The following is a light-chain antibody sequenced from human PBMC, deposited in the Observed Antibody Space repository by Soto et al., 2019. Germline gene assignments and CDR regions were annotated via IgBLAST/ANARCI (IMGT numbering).Light chain of an antibody. J-gene: IGKJ1*01. CDR1: QSVSSNY. CDR3: QQYGSSPWT. Sequence: IVLTQSPGTLSLSPGERATLSCRASQSVSSNYLAWYQQKPGLAPRLLIYDASRRATGIPDRFSGSGSGADFILSISRLEPEDFAVYYCQQYGSSPWTFGQGTKVDIK. V-gene: IGKV3D-20*01. CDR2: DAS.